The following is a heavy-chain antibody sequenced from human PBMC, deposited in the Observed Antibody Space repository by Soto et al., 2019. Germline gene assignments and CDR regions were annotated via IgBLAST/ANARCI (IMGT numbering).Heavy chain of an antibody. Sequence: GGSLILSCASSGFTFSSYAMHLVRQAPGKGLEWVAVISYDGSNKYYADSVKGRFTISRDNSKNTLYLQMNSLRAEDTAVYYWGRVLVGGYGDYWGQGPLVTVS. CDR1: GFTFSSYA. D-gene: IGHD3-22*01. CDR2: ISYDGSNK. V-gene: IGHV3-30-3*01. J-gene: IGHJ4*02. CDR3: GRVLVGGYGDY.